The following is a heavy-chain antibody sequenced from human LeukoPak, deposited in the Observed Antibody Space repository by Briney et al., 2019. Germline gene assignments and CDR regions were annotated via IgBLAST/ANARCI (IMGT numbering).Heavy chain of an antibody. Sequence: GGSLRLSCAASGFTLSSYAMHRVRQAPGKGLEWVAVISYDGSNKYYADSVKGRFTTSRDNSKNTLYLQMNSLRAEDTAVYYCARDTRLGYCSGGSCNSPNWYHYYGMDVWGQGTTVTVSS. D-gene: IGHD2-15*01. J-gene: IGHJ6*02. CDR1: GFTLSSYA. CDR3: ARDTRLGYCSGGSCNSPNWYHYYGMDV. CDR2: ISYDGSNK. V-gene: IGHV3-30-3*01.